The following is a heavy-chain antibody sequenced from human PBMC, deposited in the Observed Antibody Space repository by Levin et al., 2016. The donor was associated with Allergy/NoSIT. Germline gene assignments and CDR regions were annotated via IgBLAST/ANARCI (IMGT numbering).Heavy chain of an antibody. Sequence: ASVKVSCKASGYTFTSYGISWVRQAPGQGLEWMGWISAYNGNTNYAQKLQGRVTMTTDTSTSTAYMELRSLRSDDTAVYYCARDKRGLGTYYYYGMDVWGQGTTVTVSS. V-gene: IGHV1-18*01. CDR2: ISAYNGNT. J-gene: IGHJ6*02. CDR3: ARDKRGLGTYYYYGMDV. CDR1: GYTFTSYG. D-gene: IGHD1-26*01.